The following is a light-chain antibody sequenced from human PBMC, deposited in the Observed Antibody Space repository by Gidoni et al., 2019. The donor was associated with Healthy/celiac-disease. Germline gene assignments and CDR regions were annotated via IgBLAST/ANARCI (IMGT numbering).Light chain of an antibody. CDR3: QQRSNWPFT. CDR1: QSVSSY. Sequence: EIVLTQSPATLSLSPGERATLSCRASQSVSSYLAWYQQKPGQAPSLLLYDASNRATGIPARFSGSGSGTDFTLTISSLEPEDFAVYYCQQRSNWPFTFGGGTKVEIK. CDR2: DAS. V-gene: IGKV3-11*01. J-gene: IGKJ4*01.